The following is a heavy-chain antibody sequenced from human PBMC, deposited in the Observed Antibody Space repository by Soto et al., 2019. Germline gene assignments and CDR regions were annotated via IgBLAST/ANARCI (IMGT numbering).Heavy chain of an antibody. V-gene: IGHV3-48*03. D-gene: IGHD3-3*01. Sequence: LSLTCTVAGGSISSYYWTWARQAPGKGLEWVSVISGSGGSTHYADSVKGRFTISRDNAKNSLYLQMNSLRAEDTAVYYCARDRFSYNDFWSGSLPYYYYGMDAWGQGTTVTVSS. J-gene: IGHJ6*02. CDR2: ISGSGGST. CDR1: GGSISSYY. CDR3: ARDRFSYNDFWSGSLPYYYYGMDA.